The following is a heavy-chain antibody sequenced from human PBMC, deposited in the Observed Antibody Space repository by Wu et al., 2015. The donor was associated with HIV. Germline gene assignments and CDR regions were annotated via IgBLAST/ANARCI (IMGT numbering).Heavy chain of an antibody. CDR1: GGSFSGYY. CDR2: INHSGST. D-gene: IGHD4-17*01. Sequence: QVQLQQWGAGLLKPSETLSLTCAVYGGSFSGYYWSWIRQPPGKGLEWIGEINHSGSTNYNPSLKSRVTISVDTSKNQFSLKLSSVTAADTAVYYCARGGFRYGDYYVDGGFAFDIWGQGTMVTVSS. J-gene: IGHJ3*02. CDR3: ARGGFRYGDYYVDGGFAFDI. V-gene: IGHV4-34*01.